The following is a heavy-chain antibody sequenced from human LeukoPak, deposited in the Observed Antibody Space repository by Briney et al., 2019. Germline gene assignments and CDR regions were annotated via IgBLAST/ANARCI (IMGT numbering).Heavy chain of an antibody. CDR2: ISSNGGST. Sequence: GSLRLSCSASGFTFSSYAMHWVRQAPGKGLEYVSAISSNGGSTYYADSVKGRFTISRDNSKNTLYLQMSSLRAEDTAVYYCVRNYYGPGSYVFNWFDPWGQGTLVTVSS. CDR1: GFTFSSYA. D-gene: IGHD3-10*01. CDR3: VRNYYGPGSYVFNWFDP. J-gene: IGHJ5*02. V-gene: IGHV3-64D*06.